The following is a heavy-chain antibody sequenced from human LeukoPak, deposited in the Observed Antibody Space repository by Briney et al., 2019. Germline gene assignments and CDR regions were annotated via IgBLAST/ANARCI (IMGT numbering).Heavy chain of an antibody. V-gene: IGHV3-30-3*01. Sequence: GRCRRLSCAASGFTFSSYAMHWVSQAPGKGLEWVAVISYDGSNKYYADSVKGRFTISRDNSKNTLYLQMNSLRAEDTAVYYCARVGRVVPAATYYYGMDVWSQGTTVTVSS. J-gene: IGHJ6*02. CDR3: ARVGRVVPAATYYYGMDV. D-gene: IGHD2-2*01. CDR1: GFTFSSYA. CDR2: ISYDGSNK.